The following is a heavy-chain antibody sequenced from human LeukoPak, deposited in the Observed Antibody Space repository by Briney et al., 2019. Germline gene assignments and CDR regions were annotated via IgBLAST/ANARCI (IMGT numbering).Heavy chain of an antibody. J-gene: IGHJ4*02. Sequence: GGSLRLSCAASGFTFDDYTMHWVRQTPGRGLEWVSLISWDGGTIYYADSVKGRFTISRDNRKNSLFLQMNSLRTEDTALYYCAKDGYSGYDYMTFDFDYWGQGTLVTVSS. V-gene: IGHV3-43*01. CDR3: AKDGYSGYDYMTFDFDY. CDR1: GFTFDDYT. CDR2: ISWDGGTI. D-gene: IGHD5-12*01.